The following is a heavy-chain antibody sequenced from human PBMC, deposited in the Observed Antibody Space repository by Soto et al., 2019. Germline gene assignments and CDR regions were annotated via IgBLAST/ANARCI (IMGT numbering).Heavy chain of an antibody. V-gene: IGHV4-39*01. J-gene: IGHJ6*02. CDR2: IYYSWST. CDR1: GGSISSSSYY. Sequence: PSETLSLTCTVSGGSISSSSYYWGWIRQPPGKGLEWIGSIYYSWSTYYNPSLKSRVTISVDTSKNQFSLKLSSVTAADTAVYYFATLPDYCSGGSCYSDGMDVWGQGTTVTVSS. D-gene: IGHD2-15*01. CDR3: ATLPDYCSGGSCYSDGMDV.